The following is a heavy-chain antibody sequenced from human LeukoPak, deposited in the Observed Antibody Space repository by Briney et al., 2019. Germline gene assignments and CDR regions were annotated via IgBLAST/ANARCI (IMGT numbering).Heavy chain of an antibody. CDR3: ATRVTADSYDASDI. V-gene: IGHV3-21*06. Sequence: GGSLRLSCAASGVTFKSFSMTWVRQAPGKGLEWVASISSTSAHKYHADSVKGRFTISRDNDKNSLYLQMNSLRTEDTALYYCATRVTADSYDASDIWGQGTMVTVSS. D-gene: IGHD6-13*01. J-gene: IGHJ3*02. CDR2: ISSTSAHK. CDR1: GVTFKSFS.